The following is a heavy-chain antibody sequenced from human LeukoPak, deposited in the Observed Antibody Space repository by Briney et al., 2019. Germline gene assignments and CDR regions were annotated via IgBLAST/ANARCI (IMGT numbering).Heavy chain of an antibody. CDR1: GFTFSSYG. J-gene: IGHJ4*02. V-gene: IGHV3-30*18. Sequence: QPGGSLRLSCAASGFTFSSYGMHWVRQAPGKGLEWVAVISYDESNKYYADSVKGRFTISRDNSKNTLYLQMNSLRAEDTAVYYCAKDPGDYWGQGTLVTVSS. CDR3: AKDPGDY. CDR2: ISYDESNK.